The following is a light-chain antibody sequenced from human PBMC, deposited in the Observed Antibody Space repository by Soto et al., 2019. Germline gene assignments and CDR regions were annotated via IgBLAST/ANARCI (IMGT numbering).Light chain of an antibody. CDR3: QQSNGSPPT. CDR2: AAS. CDR1: QSITNY. J-gene: IGKJ4*01. Sequence: DIQMTQSPSALSASVGDRVTITCRASQSITNYLNWYQHKPGQAPNLLIYAASTLQAGVPSRFRGSGSGTDFTLTISSLQPEDFATYFCQQSNGSPPTFGGGPRWIS. V-gene: IGKV1-39*01.